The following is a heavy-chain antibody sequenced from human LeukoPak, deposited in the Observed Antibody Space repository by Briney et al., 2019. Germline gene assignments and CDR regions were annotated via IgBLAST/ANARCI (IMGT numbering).Heavy chain of an antibody. J-gene: IGHJ5*02. V-gene: IGHV5-51*01. CDR3: ARLKGIQLWVWFDP. CDR2: IYPDDSDT. CDR1: GYSFTSYW. Sequence: GESLKISCKGSGYSFTSYWIGWVRQMPGKGLEWMEVIYPDDSDTKYSPSFQGQVTITADKSISTAYLQWSSLKASDTAMYYCARLKGIQLWVWFDPWGQGTLVTVSS. D-gene: IGHD5-18*01.